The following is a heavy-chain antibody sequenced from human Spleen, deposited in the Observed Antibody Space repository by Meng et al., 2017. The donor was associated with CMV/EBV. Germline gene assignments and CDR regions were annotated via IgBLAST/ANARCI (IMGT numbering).Heavy chain of an antibody. CDR3: ASARFLEWFDRFDP. J-gene: IGHJ5*02. D-gene: IGHD3-3*01. Sequence: GESLKISCAASGFTFSSYAMTWVRQAPGKGLEWISSINGDGTNTYYADSVRGRFAISRDNSKNTVYLQLNSLRAEDTAVYYCASARFLEWFDRFDPWGQGTLVTVSS. CDR1: GFTFSSYA. V-gene: IGHV3-23*01. CDR2: INGDGTNT.